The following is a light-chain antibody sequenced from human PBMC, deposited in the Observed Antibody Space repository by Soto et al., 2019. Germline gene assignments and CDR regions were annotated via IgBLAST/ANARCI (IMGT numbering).Light chain of an antibody. CDR2: DAS. J-gene: IGKJ5*01. V-gene: IGKV3-15*01. Sequence: EIVLTQSPATLSLSPGERATLSCRASQSVSSSYLAWHQQKPGQAPRILMYDASTRATGISARFSGSGSGTEFTLTISSLQSEDFAVYYCQQYHNWPITFGQGTRLEIK. CDR1: QSVSSSY. CDR3: QQYHNWPIT.